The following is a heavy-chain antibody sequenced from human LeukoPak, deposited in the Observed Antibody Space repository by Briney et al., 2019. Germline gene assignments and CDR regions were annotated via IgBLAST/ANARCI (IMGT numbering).Heavy chain of an antibody. CDR1: GGTFSSYA. CDR3: AREVLGPGYYYMDV. CDR2: IIPIFGTA. D-gene: IGHD3-16*01. J-gene: IGHJ6*03. Sequence: SVKVSCKASGGTFSSYAISWVRQGPGQGLEWMGGIIPIFGTANYAQKFQGRVTITTDESTSTAYMELSSLRSEDTAVYYCAREVLGPGYYYMDVWGKGTTVTVSS. V-gene: IGHV1-69*05.